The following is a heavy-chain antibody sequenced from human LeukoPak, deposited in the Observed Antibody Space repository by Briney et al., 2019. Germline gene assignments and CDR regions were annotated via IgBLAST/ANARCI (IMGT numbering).Heavy chain of an antibody. CDR2: ISYDGSNK. Sequence: GRSLRLSCAASGFTFSSYAMHWVRQAPGKGLEWVAVISYDGSNKYYADSVKGRFTISRDNSKNTLYLQMNSLRAEDTAVYYCARSPRGNSSGWYNWFDPWGQGTLVTVS. CDR3: ARSPRGNSSGWYNWFDP. CDR1: GFTFSSYA. J-gene: IGHJ5*02. V-gene: IGHV3-30-3*01. D-gene: IGHD6-19*01.